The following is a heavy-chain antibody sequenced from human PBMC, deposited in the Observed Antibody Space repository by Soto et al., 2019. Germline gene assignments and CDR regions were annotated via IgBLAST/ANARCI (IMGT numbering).Heavy chain of an antibody. CDR1: GFIFNNYA. V-gene: IGHV3-23*01. CDR3: AKVHYDSSGYYYPFDY. CDR2: ISAGGGSP. Sequence: PGGSLRLSCAASGFIFNNYAMSWVRQAPGKGLEWVSFISAGGGSPNYADSVKGRFTISRDNSKNMVYLQMNSLRAEDTAVYYCAKVHYDSSGYYYPFDYWGQGTLVTVSS. D-gene: IGHD3-22*01. J-gene: IGHJ4*02.